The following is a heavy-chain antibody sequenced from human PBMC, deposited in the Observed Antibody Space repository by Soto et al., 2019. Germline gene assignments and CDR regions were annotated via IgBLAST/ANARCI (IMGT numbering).Heavy chain of an antibody. J-gene: IGHJ6*02. V-gene: IGHV3-23*01. CDR3: AKDVGSIDYYYGMDV. D-gene: IGHD1-26*01. CDR1: GFAFSTYA. CDR2: VSNSGGST. Sequence: PVGSLRLSCAASGFAFSTYAMNWVRQAPEKGLEWVSTVSNSGGSTNYADSVKGRFTISRDNSKNTLFLQMNSLRDEDTAIYHCAKDVGSIDYYYGMDVWGQGTTVTVSS.